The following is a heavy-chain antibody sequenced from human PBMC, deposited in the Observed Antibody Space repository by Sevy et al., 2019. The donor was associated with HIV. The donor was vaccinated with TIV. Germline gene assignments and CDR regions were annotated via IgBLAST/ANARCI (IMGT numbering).Heavy chain of an antibody. CDR3: ARDGTDSVDCINGVCYTAHFDY. CDR2: IYSGGST. J-gene: IGHJ4*02. CDR1: GFTVSSNY. D-gene: IGHD2-8*01. V-gene: IGHV3-53*01. Sequence: GGSLRLSCAASGFTVSSNYMSWVRQAPGKGLEWVSVIYSGGSTYYADSVKGRFTISRDSSKNTLYLQMNTLRAEDTAVYYCARDGTDSVDCINGVCYTAHFDYWGQRTLVTVSS.